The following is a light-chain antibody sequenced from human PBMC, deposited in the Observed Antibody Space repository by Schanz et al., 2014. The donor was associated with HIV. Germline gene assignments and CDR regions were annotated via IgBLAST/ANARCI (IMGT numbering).Light chain of an antibody. Sequence: QSALTQPTSVSGSPGQSITISCTVASSDVGDVNFVSWYQQHPGKAPKLMIYDFSNRPSGVSDRFSGSKSGNTASLTISGLQAEDEADYYCASFRGSASYVFGTGTKVTVL. V-gene: IGLV2-14*03. CDR2: DFS. J-gene: IGLJ1*01. CDR3: ASFRGSASYV. CDR1: SSDVGDVNF.